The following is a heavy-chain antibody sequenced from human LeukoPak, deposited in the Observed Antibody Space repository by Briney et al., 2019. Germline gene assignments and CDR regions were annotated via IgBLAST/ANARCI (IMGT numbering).Heavy chain of an antibody. D-gene: IGHD1-1*01. CDR3: ARDSRTTELDY. V-gene: IGHV3-53*01. Sequence: GGSLRLSCVASGFTYAVTWVRQAPGKGLEWVSVIYSGGSTYYADSVKGRFTISRDNSKNTLYLQMNSLRAEDTAVYYCARDSRTTELDYWGQGTLVTASS. CDR1: GFTYA. CDR2: IYSGGST. J-gene: IGHJ4*02.